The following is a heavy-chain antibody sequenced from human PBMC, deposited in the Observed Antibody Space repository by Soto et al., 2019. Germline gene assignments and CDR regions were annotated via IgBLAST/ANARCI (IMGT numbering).Heavy chain of an antibody. CDR1: GYTFNNYG. D-gene: IGHD3-10*01. J-gene: IGHJ6*02. CDR2: ISDYNGNT. CDR3: ARDGYYGSGSYGMDV. Sequence: QVQLVQSGSEVKKPGASVKVSCKTSGYTFNNYGISWVRQAPGQGLEWMGWISDYNGNTNYPQKFKGRVTMTTDTSTKTVYMVLTSLRPDETAVYYCARDGYYGSGSYGMDVWGRGTTVTVSS. V-gene: IGHV1-18*01.